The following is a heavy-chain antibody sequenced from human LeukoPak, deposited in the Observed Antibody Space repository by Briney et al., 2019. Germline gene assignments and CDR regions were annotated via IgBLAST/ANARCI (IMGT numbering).Heavy chain of an antibody. D-gene: IGHD3-10*01. V-gene: IGHV3-7*01. Sequence: PGGSLRLSCAASGFTFSSYWMSWVRQAPGKGLEWVANIKQDGSEKYYVDSVKGRFTISRDNAKNSLYLQMNSLRAEDTAVYYCAREDMVRGVIFDYWGQGTLVTVSS. CDR3: AREDMVRGVIFDY. J-gene: IGHJ4*02. CDR2: IKQDGSEK. CDR1: GFTFSSYW.